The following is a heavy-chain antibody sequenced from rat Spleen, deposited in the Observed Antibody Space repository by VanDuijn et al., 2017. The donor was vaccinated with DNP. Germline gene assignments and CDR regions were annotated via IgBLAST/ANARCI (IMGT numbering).Heavy chain of an antibody. V-gene: IGHV3-1*01. CDR2: VNSAGST. D-gene: IGHD1-12*02. Sequence: EVHLQESGPGLVKPSQSLSLTCSVTGYSITSNYWGWIRKFPGNKMEWIGSVNSAGSTNYNPSLKSRISITRDTSKNQFFLQLNSVTTEDTATYYCASYYYDGYYAMDAWGQGTSVTVSS. J-gene: IGHJ4*01. CDR3: ASYYYDGYYAMDA. CDR1: GYSITSNY.